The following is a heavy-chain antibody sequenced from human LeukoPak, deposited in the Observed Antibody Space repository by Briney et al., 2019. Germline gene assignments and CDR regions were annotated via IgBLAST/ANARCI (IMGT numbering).Heavy chain of an antibody. D-gene: IGHD6-6*01. CDR2: IGSGGYR. J-gene: IGHJ4*02. CDR1: GLTLSNYD. V-gene: IGHV3-23*01. CDR3: AKKLPDASSYFDF. Sequence: PGGSLRLSCVASGLTLSNYDTTWVRQAPGKGLGYVSSIGSGGYRFYGGSVKGRFSISGDNSQNTVYLQMNSLRGEDTAIYFCAKKLPDASSYFDFWGQGILVTVSS.